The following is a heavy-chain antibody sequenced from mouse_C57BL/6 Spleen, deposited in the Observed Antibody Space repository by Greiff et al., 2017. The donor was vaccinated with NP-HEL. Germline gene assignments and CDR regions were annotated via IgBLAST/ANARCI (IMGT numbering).Heavy chain of an antibody. CDR3: ARDYFYY. Sequence: QVQLQQSGPELVKPGASVKISCKASGYAFSSSWMNWVKQRPGKGLEWIGRLYPGDGDTNYNGKFKGKATLTADKSSSTAYMQLSSLTSEDSAVYFCARDYFYYWGQGTTLTVAS. CDR1: GYAFSSSW. V-gene: IGHV1-82*01. CDR2: LYPGDGDT. J-gene: IGHJ2*01.